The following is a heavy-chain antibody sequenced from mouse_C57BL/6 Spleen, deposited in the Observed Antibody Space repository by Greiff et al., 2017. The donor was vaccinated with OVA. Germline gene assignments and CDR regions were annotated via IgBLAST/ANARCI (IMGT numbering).Heavy chain of an antibody. J-gene: IGHJ3*01. D-gene: IGHD1-1*01. CDR3: TTRATVEAWCAY. Sequence: VQLQQSGAELVRPGASVKLSCTASGFNIKDDYMHWVKQRPEQGLEWIGWIDPANGDTEYASKFQGKATITADQSSNTAYLQLSSRTSEDTAVYYVTTRATVEAWCAYWGQGTLVTVSA. CDR1: GFNIKDDY. V-gene: IGHV14-4*01. CDR2: IDPANGDT.